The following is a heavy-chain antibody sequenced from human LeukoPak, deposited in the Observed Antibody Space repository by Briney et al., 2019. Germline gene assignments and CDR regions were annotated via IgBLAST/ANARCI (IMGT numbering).Heavy chain of an antibody. CDR3: AREGDILTGFGAFDI. D-gene: IGHD3-9*01. Sequence: GGSLRLSCAASGFTFSSYDMHWVRQAPGKGLEWVSAIGTAGDTYYPGSVTGRFTISRESAKNSLYLQMNSLRAGDTAVYYCAREGDILTGFGAFDIWGQGTMVTVSS. CDR1: GFTFSSYD. J-gene: IGHJ3*02. V-gene: IGHV3-13*01. CDR2: IGTAGDT.